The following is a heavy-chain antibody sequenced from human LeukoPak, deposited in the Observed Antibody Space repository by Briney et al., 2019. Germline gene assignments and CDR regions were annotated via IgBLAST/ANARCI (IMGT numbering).Heavy chain of an antibody. CDR1: GGSISSYY. V-gene: IGHV4-59*01. CDR2: IYYSGST. Sequence: SETLSLTCTVSGGSISSYYWSWIRQPPGKGLEWIGYIYYSGSTNYNPSLKSRVTISVDTSKNQFSLKLSSVTAADTAVYYCAREGGGYNRYWGQGTLVTVSS. CDR3: AREGGGYNRY. D-gene: IGHD5-24*01. J-gene: IGHJ4*02.